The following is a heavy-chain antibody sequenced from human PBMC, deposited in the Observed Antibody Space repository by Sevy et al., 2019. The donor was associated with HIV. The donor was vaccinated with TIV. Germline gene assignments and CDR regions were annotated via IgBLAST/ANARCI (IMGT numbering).Heavy chain of an antibody. CDR3: ATGLPGEYVDCSSCYSDYFAY. CDR2: FDPEDGET. Sequence: ASVKVSCKVSVYTLIEFSMHWVRQAPGKGREWMGGFDPEDGETIYAHRFQGRVTMTEDTSTDTASMELGSLRYEDTAEYYCATGLPGEYVDCSSCYSDYFAYWGQGTLVTVSS. V-gene: IGHV1-24*01. J-gene: IGHJ4*02. D-gene: IGHD2-15*01. CDR1: VYTLIEFS.